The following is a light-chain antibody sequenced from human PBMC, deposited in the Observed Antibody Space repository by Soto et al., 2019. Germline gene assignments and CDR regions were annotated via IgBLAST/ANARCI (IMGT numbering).Light chain of an antibody. CDR3: QSYDSSLSGYV. J-gene: IGLJ1*01. CDR1: SSNIGAGYD. CDR2: GNN. Sequence: QSVLKQPPSVSGAPGQWVTISCTGSSSNIGAGYDVYWYQQLPGTAPKLLIYGNNNRPSGVPDRLSGSKSGTSASLAITGLQSQDEAEYYCQSYDSSLSGYVFGTGTKLTVL. V-gene: IGLV1-40*01.